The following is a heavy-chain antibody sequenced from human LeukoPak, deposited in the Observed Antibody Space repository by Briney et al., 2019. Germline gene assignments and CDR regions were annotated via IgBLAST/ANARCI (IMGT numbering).Heavy chain of an antibody. CDR2: IYSGGST. CDR1: GFTVSSNY. V-gene: IGHV3-66*02. Sequence: PGGSLRLSCAASGFTVSSNYMSWVRQAPGKGLEWVSVIYSGGSTYYADSVKGRFTISRDNSKNTLYLQMNSLRAEDTAVYYCARDRYDILTGYYFFDYWGQGTLVTVSS. J-gene: IGHJ4*02. D-gene: IGHD3-9*01. CDR3: ARDRYDILTGYYFFDY.